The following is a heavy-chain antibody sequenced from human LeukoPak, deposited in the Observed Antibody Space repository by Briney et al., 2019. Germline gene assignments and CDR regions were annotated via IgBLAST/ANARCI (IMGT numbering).Heavy chain of an antibody. CDR1: GFTVITND. Sequence: GGSLRLSCAASGFTVITNDMTWVRQARGKGLEWVSVLYSDGNTKYADSVQGRFTISRDNSKNTLYLEMNSLSPDDTAVYYCARGVEPLAANTLAYWGQGTLVTVSS. V-gene: IGHV3-53*01. CDR3: ARGVEPLAANTLAY. D-gene: IGHD1-14*01. CDR2: LYSDGNT. J-gene: IGHJ4*02.